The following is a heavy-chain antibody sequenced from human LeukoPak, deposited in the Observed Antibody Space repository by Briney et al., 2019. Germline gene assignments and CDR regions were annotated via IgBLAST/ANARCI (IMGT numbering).Heavy chain of an antibody. Sequence: GGSLRLSCAASGFTFSSYGMHWVRQAPGKGLEWVAVIWYDGSNKYYADSVKGRFTISRDNSKNTLYLQMNSLRAEDTAVYYCARAAYNSSPDYWGQGTLVTVSS. CDR2: IWYDGSNK. CDR3: ARAAYNSSPDY. V-gene: IGHV3-33*01. CDR1: GFTFSSYG. D-gene: IGHD6-6*01. J-gene: IGHJ4*02.